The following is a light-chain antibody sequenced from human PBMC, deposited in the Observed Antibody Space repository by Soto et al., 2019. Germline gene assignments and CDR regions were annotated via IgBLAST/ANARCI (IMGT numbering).Light chain of an antibody. CDR2: EGT. CDR1: SSDVGSYNL. V-gene: IGLV2-23*01. Sequence: QSALTLPASVSGSPGQSITISCTGTSSDVGSYNLVSWYQQHPGKAPKLMIYEGTKRPSGVSNRFSGSKSGNTASLTISGLQAEDEADYYCCSYAGGTTLVFGGGTKLTVL. CDR3: CSYAGGTTLV. J-gene: IGLJ2*01.